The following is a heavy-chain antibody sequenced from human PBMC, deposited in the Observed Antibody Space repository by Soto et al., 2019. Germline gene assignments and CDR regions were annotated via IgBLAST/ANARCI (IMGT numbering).Heavy chain of an antibody. CDR1: GFTVSSKY. J-gene: IGHJ5*02. Sequence: EVQLVESGGGLVQPGGSLRLSCAASGFTVSSKYMNWVRQAPGKGLEWVSLIYSGGSTYYADSVKGRFTISRDNSKNTLYLQMNSQRAEDTAVYYCAKSLLWFGELSSWGQGTLVTVSP. CDR3: AKSLLWFGELSS. V-gene: IGHV3-66*01. D-gene: IGHD3-10*01. CDR2: IYSGGST.